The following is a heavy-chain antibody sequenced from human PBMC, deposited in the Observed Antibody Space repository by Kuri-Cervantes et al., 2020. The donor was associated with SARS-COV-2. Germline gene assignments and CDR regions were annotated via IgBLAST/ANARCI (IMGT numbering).Heavy chain of an antibody. Sequence: SETLSLTCTVSGGSINSSIHYWSWIRQPPGKGLEWIGNIFYSGSTNYNPSLKSRVTMSVDTSKNQFSLKLSSVTAADTAVYYCAREAGGIAARADAFDIWGQGTMVTVSS. J-gene: IGHJ3*02. CDR3: AREAGGIAARADAFDI. V-gene: IGHV4-61*01. D-gene: IGHD6-13*01. CDR2: IFYSGST. CDR1: GGSINSSIHY.